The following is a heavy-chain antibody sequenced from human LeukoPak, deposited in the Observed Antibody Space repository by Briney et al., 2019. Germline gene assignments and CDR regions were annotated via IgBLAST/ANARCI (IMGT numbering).Heavy chain of an antibody. CDR1: GFTFSSYW. Sequence: GGSLRLSCTVSGFTFSSYWMSWVRQAPGKGLEWVANIKQDGSEKYYVDSVKGRFTISRDNAKNSLYLQMNSLRAEDTAVYYCARAGLWFGEAKRSFDYWGQGTLVTVSS. J-gene: IGHJ4*02. D-gene: IGHD3-10*01. CDR2: IKQDGSEK. V-gene: IGHV3-7*04. CDR3: ARAGLWFGEAKRSFDY.